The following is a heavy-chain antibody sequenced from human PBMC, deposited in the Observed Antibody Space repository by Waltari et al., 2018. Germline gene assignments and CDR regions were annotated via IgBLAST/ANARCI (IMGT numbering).Heavy chain of an antibody. CDR3: ARAVDIVASYYFDY. D-gene: IGHD5-12*01. Sequence: QLQLQESGPGLVKPSETLSLTCTVSGGSISSSSYYWGWIRQPPGKGLEWIGSIYYSGRPSYNPSLKSRVTIAVDTSKNQFSLKLSSVTAADTAVYYCARAVDIVASYYFDYWGQGTLVTVSS. CDR1: GGSISSSSYY. V-gene: IGHV4-39*07. CDR2: IYYSGRP. J-gene: IGHJ4*02.